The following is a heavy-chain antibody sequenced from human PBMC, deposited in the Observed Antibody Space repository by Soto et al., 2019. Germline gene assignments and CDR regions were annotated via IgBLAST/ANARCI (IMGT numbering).Heavy chain of an antibody. CDR1: GFTFSTYW. CDR3: ARDLAGVDDS. CDR2: VNPDGTTT. Sequence: EVQLVESGGGLVQPGGSLRLSCAASGFTFSTYWMHWVRQVPGKGLVWVSRVNPDGTTTNYAASVKGRFTISRDNAKNTLQLQMNSLRVADTAVYFCARDLAGVDDSWGQGTLVNVSS. D-gene: IGHD7-27*01. V-gene: IGHV3-74*01. J-gene: IGHJ4*02.